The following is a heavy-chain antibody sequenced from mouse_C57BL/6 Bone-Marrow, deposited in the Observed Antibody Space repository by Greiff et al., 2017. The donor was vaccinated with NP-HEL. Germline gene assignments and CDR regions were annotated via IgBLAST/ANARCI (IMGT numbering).Heavy chain of an antibody. CDR3: ARGITTVVATVDY. CDR1: GFTFSSYA. Sequence: DVQLVESGGGLVKPGGSLKLSCAASGFTFSSYAMSWVRQTPEKRLEWVATISDGGSYTYYPDNVKGRFTISRDNAKNNLYLQMSHLKSEDTAMYYCARGITTVVATVDYWGQGTSVTVSS. V-gene: IGHV5-4*01. J-gene: IGHJ4*01. D-gene: IGHD1-1*01. CDR2: ISDGGSYT.